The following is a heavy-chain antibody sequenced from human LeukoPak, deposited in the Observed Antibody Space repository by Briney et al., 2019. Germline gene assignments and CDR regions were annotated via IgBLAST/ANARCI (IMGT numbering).Heavy chain of an antibody. V-gene: IGHV1-69*05. J-gene: IGHJ4*02. CDR3: ACWGGGNQGH. CDR1: GGTFSSYA. CDR2: IIPIFGTA. Sequence: SVKVSCKASGGTFSSYAISWVQQAPGQGLEWMGRIIPIFGTANYAQKFQGRVTITTDESTSTAYMELSSLRSDDTAVYYCACWGGGNQGHWGQGTLVTVSS. D-gene: IGHD4-23*01.